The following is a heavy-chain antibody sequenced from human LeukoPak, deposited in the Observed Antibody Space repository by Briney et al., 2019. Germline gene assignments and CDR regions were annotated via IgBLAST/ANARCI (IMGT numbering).Heavy chain of an antibody. CDR1: GSTFSSYS. J-gene: IGHJ6*02. CDR2: ISSGSSTI. CDR3: ARVQVVRGVITHYYGMDV. D-gene: IGHD3-10*01. Sequence: GGSLRLSCAASGSTFSSYSMNWVRQAPGEGLEWLSYISSGSSTIYSADSVKGRFTISRDNAKNSLYLQMNSLRAEDTAVYYCARVQVVRGVITHYYGMDVWGQGTTVTVSS. V-gene: IGHV3-48*01.